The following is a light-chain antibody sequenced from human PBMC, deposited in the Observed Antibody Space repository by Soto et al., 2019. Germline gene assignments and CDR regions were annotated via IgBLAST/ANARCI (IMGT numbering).Light chain of an antibody. J-gene: IGKJ5*01. V-gene: IGKV1-39*01. CDR2: AAS. CDR1: QSISFY. CDR3: QQSYSTPIT. Sequence: DIQMTQSPSSLSASVGDRVTITCRASQSISFYLNWYQQKPGNAPNVLIYAASNLQTGFPSRFSGSGSATDFTLPINSLQPEDFATYSCQQSYSTPITFGQGTRLEIK.